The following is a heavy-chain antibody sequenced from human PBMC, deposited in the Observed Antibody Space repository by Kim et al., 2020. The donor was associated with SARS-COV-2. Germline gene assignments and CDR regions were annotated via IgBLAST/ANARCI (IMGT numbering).Heavy chain of an antibody. V-gene: IGHV3-11*01. Sequence: GGSLRLSCAASGFTFSDYYMTWIRQAPGKGLEWISYISNSGRTIYYADSVKGRFTISRDNPKKSLYLEMNSLRAEDAAVYYCATDAVGIFNVWGIGTTVT. J-gene: IGHJ6*03. CDR2: ISNSGRTI. D-gene: IGHD3-3*01. CDR1: GFTFSDYY. CDR3: ATDAVGIFNV.